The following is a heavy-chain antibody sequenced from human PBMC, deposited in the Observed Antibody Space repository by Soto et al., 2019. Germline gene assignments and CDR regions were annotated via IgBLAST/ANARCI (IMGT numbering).Heavy chain of an antibody. V-gene: IGHV4-30-2*01. CDR2: IYHSGST. J-gene: IGHJ4*02. Sequence: PSETLSLTCAVSGGSISSGGYSWSWIRQPPGKGLEWIGYIYHSGSTYYNPSLKSRVTISVDRSKNHFSLTLSSVTAADTAVYYCARGPSGDKVHYWGQGALVTVSS. D-gene: IGHD7-27*01. CDR3: ARGPSGDKVHY. CDR1: GGSISSGGYS.